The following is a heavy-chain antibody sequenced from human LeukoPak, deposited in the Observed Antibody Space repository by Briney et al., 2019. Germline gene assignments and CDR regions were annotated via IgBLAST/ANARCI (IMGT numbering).Heavy chain of an antibody. J-gene: IGHJ4*02. CDR3: ARHRRGAYYDFWSGYSFDY. D-gene: IGHD3-3*01. V-gene: IGHV4-59*08. CDR1: GGSISSYY. Sequence: SETLSLTCTVSGGSISSYYWSWIWQPPGKGLEWIGYIYYSGSTNYNPSLKSRVTISVDTSKNQFSLKLSSVTAADTAVYHCARHRRGAYYDFWSGYSFDYWGQGTLVTVSS. CDR2: IYYSGST.